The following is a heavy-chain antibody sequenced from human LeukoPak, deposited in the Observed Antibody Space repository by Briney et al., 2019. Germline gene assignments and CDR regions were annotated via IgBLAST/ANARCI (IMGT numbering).Heavy chain of an antibody. CDR2: ISYDGSYK. CDR1: GFTFSNYA. J-gene: IGHJ4*02. V-gene: IGHV3-30-3*02. D-gene: IGHD6-13*01. Sequence: GGSLRLSCAASGFTFSNYAMHWVRQAPGKGLEWVAVISYDGSYKYYADSMKGRFTISRDNSKNTLYLQMNSLRAEDTAVYYCAKNGWKGQLVCYFDYWGQGTLVTVSS. CDR3: AKNGWKGQLVCYFDY.